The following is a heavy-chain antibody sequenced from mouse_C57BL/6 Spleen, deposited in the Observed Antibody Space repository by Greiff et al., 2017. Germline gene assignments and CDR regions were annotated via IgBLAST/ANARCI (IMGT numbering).Heavy chain of an antibody. CDR2: ISDGGSYT. Sequence: EVQVVESGGGLVKPGGSLKLSCAASGFTFSSYAMSWVRQTPEKRLEWVATISDGGSYTYYPDNVKGRFTISRDNAKNNLYLQMSHLKSEDTAMYYCARRGPYYAMDYWGQGTSVTVSS. V-gene: IGHV5-4*01. CDR3: ARRGPYYAMDY. J-gene: IGHJ4*01. CDR1: GFTFSSYA.